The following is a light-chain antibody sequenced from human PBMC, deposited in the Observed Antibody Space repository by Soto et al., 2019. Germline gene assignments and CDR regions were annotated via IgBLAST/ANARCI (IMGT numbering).Light chain of an antibody. CDR3: QKYD. J-gene: IGKJ3*01. CDR1: QDISNY. Sequence: DVQMTQSPSSLSASVGDRVTITCQASQDISNYLNWYQQKPGKAPKLLIYDASNLGTGVPSRFSGSGSGTDFTFTISSLQPEDIATYYCQKYDFGPGTKVDIK. CDR2: DAS. V-gene: IGKV1-33*01.